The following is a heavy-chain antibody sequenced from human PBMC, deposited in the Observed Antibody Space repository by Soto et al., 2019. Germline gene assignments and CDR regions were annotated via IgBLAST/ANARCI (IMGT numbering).Heavy chain of an antibody. CDR1: GFTFSSYA. CDR3: ARDPKADRGIAARPVWFDP. CDR2: ISYDGSNK. J-gene: IGHJ5*02. Sequence: QVQLVESGGGAVQPGRSLRLSWAASGFTFSSYAMHWVRQAPGKGLEGVAVISYDGSNKYYADSVKGRFTISRDNSKNPLYLPMTSLGAEDTAVYYCARDPKADRGIAARPVWFDPWGQGTLVTVSS. D-gene: IGHD6-6*01. V-gene: IGHV3-30-3*01.